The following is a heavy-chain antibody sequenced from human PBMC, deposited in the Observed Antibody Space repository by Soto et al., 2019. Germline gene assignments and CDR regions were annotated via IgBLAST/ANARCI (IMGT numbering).Heavy chain of an antibody. CDR1: GFTFSYYA. CDR3: ARAALVGTSYGLHYLDS. J-gene: IGHJ4*02. Sequence: QVQLVESGGGVVQPGRSLRLSCAASGFTFSYYAMHWVRQATGKGLEWVAVISYDGSNKYYADSVKSRFTISRDNSKNTLYLQMNNLSAEDTAVYYCARAALVGTSYGLHYLDSWGQGTLVTVSS. V-gene: IGHV3-30-3*01. D-gene: IGHD5-18*01. CDR2: ISYDGSNK.